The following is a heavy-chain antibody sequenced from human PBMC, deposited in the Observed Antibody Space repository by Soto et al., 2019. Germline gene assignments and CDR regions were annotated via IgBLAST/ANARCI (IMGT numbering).Heavy chain of an antibody. Sequence: GGSLRLSCAASGFTVSTNYMSWVRQAPGKGLEWASVIYSGGSTYYADSAKGRFTISRDNSKNTLYLQMNSLRAEDTAVYYCARDPKGTSDIWGQGTMVTVSS. V-gene: IGHV3-66*01. J-gene: IGHJ3*02. D-gene: IGHD1-1*01. CDR1: GFTVSTNY. CDR2: IYSGGST. CDR3: ARDPKGTSDI.